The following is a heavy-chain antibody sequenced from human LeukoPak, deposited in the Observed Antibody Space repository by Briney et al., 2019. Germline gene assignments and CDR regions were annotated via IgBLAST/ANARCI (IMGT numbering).Heavy chain of an antibody. CDR1: GYTFTGYY. V-gene: IGHV1-2*02. CDR3: ARHDFWSGYYSDY. D-gene: IGHD3-3*01. Sequence: ASVKVSCKASGYTFTGYYMHRVRQAPGQGLEWMGWINPNSGGTNYAQKFQGRVTMTRDTSISTAYMELSRLRSDDTAVYYCARHDFWSGYYSDYWGQGTLVTVSS. J-gene: IGHJ4*02. CDR2: INPNSGGT.